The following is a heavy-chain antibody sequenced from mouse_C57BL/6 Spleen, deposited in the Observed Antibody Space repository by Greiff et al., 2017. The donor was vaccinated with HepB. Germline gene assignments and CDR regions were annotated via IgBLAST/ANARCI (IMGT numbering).Heavy chain of an antibody. CDR2: INPNYGTT. V-gene: IGHV1-39*01. Sequence: EVQLQQSGPELVKPGASVKISCKASGYSFTDYNMNWVKQSNGKSLEWIGVINPNYGTTSYNQKFKGKATLTVDQSSSTAYMQLNSLTSEDSAVYYCARPAGYEYDGDWYFDVWGTGTTVTVSS. CDR1: GYSFTDYN. J-gene: IGHJ1*03. D-gene: IGHD2-4*01. CDR3: ARPAGYEYDGDWYFDV.